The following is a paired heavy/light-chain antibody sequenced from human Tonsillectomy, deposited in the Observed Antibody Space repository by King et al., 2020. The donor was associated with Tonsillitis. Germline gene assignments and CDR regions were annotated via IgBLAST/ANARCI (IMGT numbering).Heavy chain of an antibody. CDR1: GGSFSIYHY. J-gene: IGHJ3*02. V-gene: IGHV4-34*01. CDR2: INYSEST. CDR3: ARETRIPKHIGSDSMYALDI. D-gene: IGHD1-26*01. Sequence: QIQLQQWGAGLVKPSETLSLTCAVYGGSFSIYHYWTWIRQSPGKGLEWIGEINYSESTTYNPSLKSRVTISVDRSKNQFSLNLSSVTAADTAVYYCARETRIPKHIGSDSMYALDIWGQGTMVTVSS.
Light chain of an antibody. CDR2: TAA. CDR3: QQSNSFPRT. V-gene: IGKV1-12*01. Sequence: DIRLTQSPSSVSASVGDRVTITCRASQGISSWLAWYQQKPGKAPKVLIYTAATLQSGVPSRFSGSGSGTDFTLTISSLQPEDFATYYCQQSNSFPRTFGQGTKVEIK. J-gene: IGKJ1*01. CDR1: QGISSW.